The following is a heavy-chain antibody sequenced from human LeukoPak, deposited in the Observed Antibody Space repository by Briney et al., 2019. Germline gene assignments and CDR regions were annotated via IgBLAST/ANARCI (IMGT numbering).Heavy chain of an antibody. CDR3: ARAGSIAVAGTGPYYYYGMDV. D-gene: IGHD6-19*01. J-gene: IGHJ6*02. CDR2: ISSSGTTI. CDR1: GFTFSSYQ. V-gene: IGHV3-48*03. Sequence: QPGGSLRLSCAASGFTFSSYQINWVRQAPGKGLEWVSYISSSGTTIYYADSVKGRFTISRDNAKNSLYLQMNSLRPEDTAVYYCARAGSIAVAGTGPYYYYGMDVWGQGTTVTVSS.